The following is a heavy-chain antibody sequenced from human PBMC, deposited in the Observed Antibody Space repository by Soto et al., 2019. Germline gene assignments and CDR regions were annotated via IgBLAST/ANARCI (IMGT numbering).Heavy chain of an antibody. V-gene: IGHV1-69*02. CDR3: ASYSDSSGYYYGYFDY. CDR2: IIPILGIA. D-gene: IGHD3-22*01. CDR1: GGTFSSYT. J-gene: IGHJ4*02. Sequence: SVTVSCKDSGGTFSSYTISWVRQATGQGLEWMGRIIPILGIANYAQKFQGRVTITADKSTSTAYMELSSLRSEDTAVYYRASYSDSSGYYYGYFDYWGQGTLVTVSS.